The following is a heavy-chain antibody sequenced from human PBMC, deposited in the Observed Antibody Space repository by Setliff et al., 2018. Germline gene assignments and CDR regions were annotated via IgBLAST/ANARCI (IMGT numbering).Heavy chain of an antibody. CDR1: GFTFSHYP. Sequence: GGSLRLSCAASGFTFSHYPMHWVRQAPGKGLEWVAVILHDGSNEYYADSVKGRFTISRDNSKNTLYLQMNSRRADDTALYYCARVGRVGYYESFQYWGQGTLGTVSS. CDR2: ILHDGSNE. D-gene: IGHD3-22*01. CDR3: ARVGRVGYYESFQY. J-gene: IGHJ1*01. V-gene: IGHV3-30*04.